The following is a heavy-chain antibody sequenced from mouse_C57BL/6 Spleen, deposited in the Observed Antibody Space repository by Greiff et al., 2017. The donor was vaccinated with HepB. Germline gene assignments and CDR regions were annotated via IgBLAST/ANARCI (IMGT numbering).Heavy chain of an antibody. CDR1: GYTFTSYW. V-gene: IGHV1-52*01. J-gene: IGHJ1*03. D-gene: IGHD1-1*01. Sequence: QVQLQQPGAELVRPGSSVKLSCKASGYTFTSYWMHWVKQRPIQGLEWIGNIDPSDSETHYNQKLKAKATLTVDKSSSTAYMQLSSLTSEDSAVYYFSRAIYGSSSHWYFDVWGTGTTVTVSS. CDR2: IDPSDSET. CDR3: SRAIYGSSSHWYFDV.